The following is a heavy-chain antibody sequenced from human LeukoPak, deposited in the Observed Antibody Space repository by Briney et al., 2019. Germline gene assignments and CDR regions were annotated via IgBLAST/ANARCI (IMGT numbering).Heavy chain of an antibody. CDR3: ASYGPGSYPEY. D-gene: IGHD3-10*01. V-gene: IGHV3-11*03. J-gene: IGHJ4*02. CDR1: GFTFSDYY. CDR2: ISSSSSDT. Sequence: GGSLRLSCATSGFTFSDYYVNWIRQAPGKGPEWVSYISSSSSDTNYADSVRGRFTISRDNGRNSLYLQMNSLRAEDTAVYYCASYGPGSYPEYWGQGTLVTVSS.